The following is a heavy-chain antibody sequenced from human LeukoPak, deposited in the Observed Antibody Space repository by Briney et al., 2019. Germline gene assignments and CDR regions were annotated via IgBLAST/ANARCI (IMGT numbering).Heavy chain of an antibody. CDR2: ILYDGNDE. V-gene: IGHV3-30*02. Sequence: GGSLRLSCTASGFTFSNYGMHWVRQAPGKGLEWVAVILYDGNDEYYTDSVKGRFTISRDNSKNTLYLQMNSLRAEDTAVYYCARDGAAGYCSGGSCYSHNWFDPWGQGTLVTVSS. J-gene: IGHJ5*02. D-gene: IGHD2-15*01. CDR3: ARDGAAGYCSGGSCYSHNWFDP. CDR1: GFTFSNYG.